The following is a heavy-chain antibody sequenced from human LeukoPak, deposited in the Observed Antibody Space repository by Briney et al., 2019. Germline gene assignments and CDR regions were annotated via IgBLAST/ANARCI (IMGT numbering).Heavy chain of an antibody. J-gene: IGHJ4*02. CDR1: GFTLSSYL. CDR3: AKFAQRYCSGGSCHPFDY. CDR2: ISCSGGTT. V-gene: IGHV3-23*01. D-gene: IGHD2-15*01. Sequence: RGALRHSCAASGFTLSSYLMRWVRPAPGKGPEWVSAISCSGGTTYYLDSLKGRFTLSRDNSQNTLPLPVNRPRAQGTAPHYCAKFAQRYCSGGSCHPFDYWCEGSLVTVSS.